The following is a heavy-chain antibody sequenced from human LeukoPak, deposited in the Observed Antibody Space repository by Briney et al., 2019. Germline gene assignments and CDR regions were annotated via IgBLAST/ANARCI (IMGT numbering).Heavy chain of an antibody. D-gene: IGHD2-21*02. J-gene: IGHJ4*02. Sequence: GGSLRLSCAASGFSFISYAMHWGRQAPGEGLEYVSAISTNGGSTYYASSVRGRFTISRDNSENTLYLQMGSLRAEDMAVYYCARGKGVYCGGDCSALDYWGQGTLVTVSS. CDR3: ARGKGVYCGGDCSALDY. V-gene: IGHV3-64*01. CDR2: ISTNGGST. CDR1: GFSFISYA.